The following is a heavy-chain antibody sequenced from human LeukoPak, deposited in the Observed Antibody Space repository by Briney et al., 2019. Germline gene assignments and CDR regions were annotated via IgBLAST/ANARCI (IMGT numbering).Heavy chain of an antibody. V-gene: IGHV3-23*01. D-gene: IGHD1-26*01. Sequence: PGGSLRLSCAASGFTFSSYAMSWVRLAPGKGLEWVSTIRGSDRETYYADSVKGRFTVSRDNSKNTLYLQMNSLRAEDTALYYCAKGGYSTPFDPWGQGTLVTVSS. J-gene: IGHJ5*02. CDR3: AKGGYSTPFDP. CDR2: IRGSDRET. CDR1: GFTFSSYA.